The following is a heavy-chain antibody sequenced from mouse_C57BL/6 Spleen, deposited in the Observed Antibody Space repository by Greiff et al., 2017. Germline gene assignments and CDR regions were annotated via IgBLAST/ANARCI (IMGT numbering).Heavy chain of an antibody. Sequence: QVQLQQSGPELVKPGASVKISCKASGYAFSSSWMNWVKQRPGKGLEWIGRIYPGDGDTNYNGKFKGKATLTADKSSSTAYMQLSSLTAEDSAVYFCARERREDYGYFDVWGTGTTVTVSS. CDR1: GYAFSSSW. CDR3: ARERREDYGYFDV. J-gene: IGHJ1*03. V-gene: IGHV1-82*01. CDR2: IYPGDGDT.